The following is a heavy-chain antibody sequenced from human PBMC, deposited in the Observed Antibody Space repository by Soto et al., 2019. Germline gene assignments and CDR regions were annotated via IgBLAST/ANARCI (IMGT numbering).Heavy chain of an antibody. CDR2: TFYRSKWYN. V-gene: IGHV6-1*01. CDR3: AKEGGNHYYYYAMDV. D-gene: IGHD1-26*01. J-gene: IGHJ6*02. Sequence: THILRSVNHADRLPSNSADLGCIRKNASLSLERLGRTFYRSKWYNDYAVSVKGRITINPDTSKNQFSLQLNSVTPEDTAVYYCAKEGGNHYYYYAMDVWGQGTTVTVSS. CDR1: ADRLPSNSAD.